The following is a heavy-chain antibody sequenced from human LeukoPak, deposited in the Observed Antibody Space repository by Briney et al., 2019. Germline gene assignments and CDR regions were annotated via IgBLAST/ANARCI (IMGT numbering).Heavy chain of an antibody. CDR3: ASPIWNYYYYYMDV. CDR1: GGSISSSSYY. CDR2: IYYSGSI. Sequence: PSETLSLTCTVSGGSISSSSYYWGWIRQPPGKGLEWIGSIYYSGSIYYNPSLKSRVTISVDTSKNQFSLKLSSVTAADTAVYYCASPIWNYYYYYMDVWGKGTTVTVSS. J-gene: IGHJ6*03. V-gene: IGHV4-39*07. D-gene: IGHD3-3*01.